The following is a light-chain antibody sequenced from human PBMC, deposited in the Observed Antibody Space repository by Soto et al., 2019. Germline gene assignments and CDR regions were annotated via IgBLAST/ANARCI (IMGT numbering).Light chain of an antibody. CDR2: GAS. V-gene: IGKV3-20*01. CDR3: QQYGTSPPLT. J-gene: IGKJ4*01. Sequence: EIVLVQSPGTLSLSPGERATLSCRASQSLAGNYLAWYQQKPGQAPRLLIDGASTRATGTPDRFSGSGSGTDFTLTISRPEPEDFAVYYCQQYGTSPPLTFGGGTKVEMK. CDR1: QSLAGNY.